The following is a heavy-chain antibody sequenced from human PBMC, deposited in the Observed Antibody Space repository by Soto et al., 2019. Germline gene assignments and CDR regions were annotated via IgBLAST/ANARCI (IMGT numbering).Heavy chain of an antibody. CDR3: ARTSPVAGGFDY. J-gene: IGHJ4*02. CDR2: IYYTT. V-gene: IGHV4-59*01. D-gene: IGHD6-19*01. CDR1: GGSIGNYY. Sequence: PSETLSLTCTVSGGSIGNYYWSWIRQAPGKRLEWIGYIYYTTNYNPSLKSRVTISADTSKNQISLKLTSVTAADTAVYYCARTSPVAGGFDYWGQGTLVTVSS.